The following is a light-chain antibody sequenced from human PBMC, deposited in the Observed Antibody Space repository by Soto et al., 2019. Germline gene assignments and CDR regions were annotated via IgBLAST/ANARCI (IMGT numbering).Light chain of an antibody. CDR3: AAWDGSRNGYV. V-gene: IGLV1-44*01. J-gene: IGLJ1*01. CDR2: NSY. CDR1: SSNIGSSP. Sequence: QSVLTQPPSASGTPGQRVTISCSGSSSNIGSSPVNWYQQLPGTAPKLLIYNSYQRPSGVPDRFSGSKSGTSASLAVSGLQSEDEADYYCAAWDGSRNGYVFGTGTKVTVL.